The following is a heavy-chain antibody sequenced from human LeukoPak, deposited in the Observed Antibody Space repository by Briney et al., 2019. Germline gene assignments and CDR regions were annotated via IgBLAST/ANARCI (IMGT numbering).Heavy chain of an antibody. CDR2: IYHSGST. Sequence: PSQTLSLTCTVSGGSISSGGYYWSWIRQPPGKGLEWIGYIYHSGSTYYNPSLKSRITISVDRSKNQFSLKLSSVTAADTAVYYCARVPRDVVDPAMVYMDYWGQGTLVTVSS. V-gene: IGHV4-30-2*01. D-gene: IGHD5-18*01. CDR3: ARVPRDVVDPAMVYMDY. CDR1: GGSISSGGYY. J-gene: IGHJ4*02.